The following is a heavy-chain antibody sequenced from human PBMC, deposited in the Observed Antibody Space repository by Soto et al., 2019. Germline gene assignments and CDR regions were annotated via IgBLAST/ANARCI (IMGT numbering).Heavy chain of an antibody. CDR1: GGTFSSYA. Sequence: SVKVSCKASGGTFSSYAISWVRQAPGQGLEWMGGIIPIFGTANYAQKFQGRVTITADESTSTAYMELSSLRSEDTAVYYCASRGYRYGSRANYYYYGMDVWGQGTPVTVSS. CDR2: IIPIFGTA. D-gene: IGHD5-18*01. CDR3: ASRGYRYGSRANYYYYGMDV. V-gene: IGHV1-69*13. J-gene: IGHJ6*02.